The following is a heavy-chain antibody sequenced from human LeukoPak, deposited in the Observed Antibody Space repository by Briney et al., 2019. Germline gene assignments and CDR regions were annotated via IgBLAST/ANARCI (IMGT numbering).Heavy chain of an antibody. CDR3: AGSGYYGVY. V-gene: IGHV4-59*01. D-gene: IGHD3-22*01. CDR2: IYYSGST. J-gene: IGHJ4*02. CDR1: GGSISSYY. Sequence: SETLSLTCTVSGGSISSYYWSWIRQPLGKGLEWIGYIYYSGSTNYNPSLKSRVTISVDTSKNQFSLKLSSVTAANTAVYYCAGSGYYGVYWGQGTLVTVSS.